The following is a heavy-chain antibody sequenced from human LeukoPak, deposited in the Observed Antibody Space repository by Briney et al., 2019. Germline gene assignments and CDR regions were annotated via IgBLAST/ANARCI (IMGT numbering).Heavy chain of an antibody. J-gene: IGHJ4*02. D-gene: IGHD6-19*01. CDR1: GGTFSSFA. Sequence: SVKVSCKASGGTFSSFAINWVRQAPGQGLEWMGGIIPIFVTPNYAQKFQGRVTITADESTSTAYMELSSLRSEDTAVYYCAREGYSNGWYRYWGLGTLVTVSS. CDR2: IIPIFVTP. CDR3: AREGYSNGWYRY. V-gene: IGHV1-69*13.